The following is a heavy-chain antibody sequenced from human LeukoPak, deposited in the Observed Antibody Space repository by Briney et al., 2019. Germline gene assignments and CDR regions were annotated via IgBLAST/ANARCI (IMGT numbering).Heavy chain of an antibody. Sequence: PGGSLRLSCAASGFTFSTYWMHWVRQAPGKGLVWVSRINDDGRSTSYAESVKGRFTISRDNAKNSLYLQMNSLRAEDTAVYYCARDGEWELLRALENNWFDPWGQGTLVTVSS. CDR3: ARDGEWELLRALENNWFDP. CDR2: INDDGRST. D-gene: IGHD1-26*01. V-gene: IGHV3-74*01. CDR1: GFTFSTYW. J-gene: IGHJ5*02.